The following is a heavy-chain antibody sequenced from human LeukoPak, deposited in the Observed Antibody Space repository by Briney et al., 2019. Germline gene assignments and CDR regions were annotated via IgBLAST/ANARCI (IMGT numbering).Heavy chain of an antibody. Sequence: PSETLSLTCSVSGGSIDRTSSYWGWVRQSPGKGLEWIGSINYVGCTYYNPSLKSRITMSLDTSENPFSLRLSSVTAAERAVYSCGRDLPGEPREYSFNPWGQGTLVTVSS. CDR1: GGSIDRTSSY. CDR2: INYVGCT. D-gene: IGHD1-14*01. J-gene: IGHJ5*02. V-gene: IGHV4-39*07. CDR3: GRDLPGEPREYSFNP.